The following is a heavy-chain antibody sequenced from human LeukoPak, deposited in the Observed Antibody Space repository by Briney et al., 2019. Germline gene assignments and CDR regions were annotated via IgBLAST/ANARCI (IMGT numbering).Heavy chain of an antibody. Sequence: GGSLRLFCAASGFTFSSYAMSWVRQAPGKGLEWVSAISGSGGSTYYADHVKGRFTISRDNSKNTLYLQMNSLRAEDTAVYYCANYGSGSYGDWGQRTLVTVSS. J-gene: IGHJ1*01. CDR3: ANYGSGSYGD. CDR1: GFTFSSYA. D-gene: IGHD3-10*01. V-gene: IGHV3-23*01. CDR2: ISGSGGST.